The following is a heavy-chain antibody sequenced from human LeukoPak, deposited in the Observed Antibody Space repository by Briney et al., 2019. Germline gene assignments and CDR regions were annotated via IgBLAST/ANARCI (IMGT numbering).Heavy chain of an antibody. CDR3: ARASRSRVVVTSFDY. CDR2: IYYSGST. J-gene: IGHJ4*02. CDR1: GGSISSGGYY. D-gene: IGHD2-15*01. Sequence: SQTLSLTCTVSGGSISSGGYYWSWIRQHPGKGLEWTGYIYYSGSTYYNPSLKSRVTISVDTSKNQFSLKLSSVTAADTAVYYCARASRSRVVVTSFDYWGQGTLVTVSS. V-gene: IGHV4-31*03.